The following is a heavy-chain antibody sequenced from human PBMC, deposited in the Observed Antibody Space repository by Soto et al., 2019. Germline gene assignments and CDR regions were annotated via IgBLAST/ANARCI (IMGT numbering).Heavy chain of an antibody. CDR1: GGSFIGYY. CDR2: INDSGIT. Sequence: SETLSLTCAVHGGSFIGYYWSWIRQPPGKGLEWIGEINDSGITNYNPSLKSRVTISVDTSKNQFSLKLSSVTAADTAVYYCARGRNYYDFWSGYTPVDHWGQGTLVTVSS. CDR3: ARGRNYYDFWSGYTPVDH. V-gene: IGHV4-34*01. J-gene: IGHJ4*02. D-gene: IGHD3-3*01.